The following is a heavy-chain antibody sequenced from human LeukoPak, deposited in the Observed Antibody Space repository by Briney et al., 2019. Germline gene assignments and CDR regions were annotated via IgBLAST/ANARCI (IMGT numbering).Heavy chain of an antibody. CDR3: ARADSSLSSNWYFDL. Sequence: PSETLSLTCAVYGGSFSGYYWSWIRQPPGKGLEWIGEINHSGSTNYNPSLKSRVTISVDTSKNQFSLKLSSVTAADTAVYYCARADSSLSSNWYFDLWGRGTLVTVSS. D-gene: IGHD6-6*01. CDR2: INHSGST. CDR1: GGSFSGYY. V-gene: IGHV4-34*01. J-gene: IGHJ2*01.